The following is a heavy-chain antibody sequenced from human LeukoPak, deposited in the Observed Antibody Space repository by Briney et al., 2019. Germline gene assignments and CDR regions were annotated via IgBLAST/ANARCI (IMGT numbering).Heavy chain of an antibody. Sequence: GGSLRLSCAASGFTSGFTFSTYAMSWVRQAPGKGLEWVSAISGSGGSTNYADSVKGRFTISRDNSKNTLYVQMNSLRVEDTAVYYCAKGIRGWGLYYFDYWGQGTLVTVSS. J-gene: IGHJ4*02. V-gene: IGHV3-23*01. CDR2: ISGSGGST. CDR1: GFTFSTYA. CDR3: AKGIRGWGLYYFDY. D-gene: IGHD3-16*01.